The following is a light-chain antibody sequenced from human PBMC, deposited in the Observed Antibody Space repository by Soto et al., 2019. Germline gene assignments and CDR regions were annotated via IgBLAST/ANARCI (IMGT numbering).Light chain of an antibody. CDR2: DVS. J-gene: IGLJ1*01. V-gene: IGLV2-14*01. CDR3: CSYTSSSRPPYV. CDR1: SSDVGGYNY. Sequence: QSVRTQPASVSGSPGQSIAISCTGTSSDVGGYNYVSWYQQHPGKAPKLMIYDVSDRPSGVSNRFSGSKSGNTASLTISGLQAEDEADYYCCSYTSSSRPPYVFVTGTKLTVL.